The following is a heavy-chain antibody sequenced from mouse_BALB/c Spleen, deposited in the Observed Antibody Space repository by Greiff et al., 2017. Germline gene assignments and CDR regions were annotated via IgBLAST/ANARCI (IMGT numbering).Heavy chain of an antibody. D-gene: IGHD2-4*01. CDR3: ARGGITRYFDV. J-gene: IGHJ1*01. V-gene: IGHV1S56*01. Sequence: VMLVESGPELVKPGASVRISCKASGYTFTSYYIHWVKQRPGQGLEWIGWIYPGNVNTKYNEKFKGKATLTADKSSSTAYMQLSSLTSEDSAVYFCARGGITRYFDVWGAGTTVTVSS. CDR2: IYPGNVNT. CDR1: GYTFTSYY.